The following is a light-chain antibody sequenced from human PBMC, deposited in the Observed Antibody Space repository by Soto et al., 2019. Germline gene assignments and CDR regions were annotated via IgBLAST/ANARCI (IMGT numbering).Light chain of an antibody. CDR2: AAS. CDR1: QSVRTY. CDR3: QQSYSTLYT. J-gene: IGKJ2*01. V-gene: IGKV1-39*01. Sequence: DIQMTQSPSSLSASVGDRVTITCRASQSVRTYLNWNQQRPGKAPRLLIFAASNLHSGVPSRFSGSGFGTDFTLTISSLEPEDFATYYCQQSYSTLYTFGQGTKLEIK.